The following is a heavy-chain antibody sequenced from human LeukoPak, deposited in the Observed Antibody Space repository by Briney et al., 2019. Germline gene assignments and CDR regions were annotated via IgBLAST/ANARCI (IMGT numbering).Heavy chain of an antibody. J-gene: IGHJ4*02. V-gene: IGHV3-64D*06. CDR3: ARDLGAAPRDY. CDR2: ISTNGDST. CDR1: GFTFSAYS. D-gene: IGHD6-13*01. Sequence: GGPLRLSCSASGFTFSAYSMHWVRQAPGKGVEYISFISTNGDSTSSAGSVTGRFTISRDNSKTTLYLQMSSLRAEDAAVYYCARDLGAAPRDYWGQGTLVTVSS.